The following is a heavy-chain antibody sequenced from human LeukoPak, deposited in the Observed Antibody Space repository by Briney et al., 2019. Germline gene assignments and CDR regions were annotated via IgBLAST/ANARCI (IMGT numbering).Heavy chain of an antibody. V-gene: IGHV4-59*08. CDR2: IYYSGTT. J-gene: IGHJ4*02. CDR1: GGSISSNY. CDR3: ARSYSVSYYAY. D-gene: IGHD1-26*01. Sequence: PSETLSLTCTVSGGSISSNYWSWIRQPPGKGLEWIGYIYYSGTTSYNPSLKSRATISEDTSKNQFSLKLSSVTAEDTAVYYCARSYSVSYYAYWGQGTLVTVSS.